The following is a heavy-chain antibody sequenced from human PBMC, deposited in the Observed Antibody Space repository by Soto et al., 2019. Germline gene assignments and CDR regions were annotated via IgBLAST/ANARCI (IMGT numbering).Heavy chain of an antibody. CDR2: IIPILGIA. CDR1: GGTFSSYT. J-gene: IGHJ5*02. D-gene: IGHD6-6*01. Sequence: GASVKVSCKASGGTFSSYTISWVRQAPGQGLEWMGRIIPILGIANYAQKFQGRVTITADKSTSTAYMELSSLRSEDTAVYYCARDPGGAARPFWFDPWGQGTLVTVSS. V-gene: IGHV1-69*04. CDR3: ARDPGGAARPFWFDP.